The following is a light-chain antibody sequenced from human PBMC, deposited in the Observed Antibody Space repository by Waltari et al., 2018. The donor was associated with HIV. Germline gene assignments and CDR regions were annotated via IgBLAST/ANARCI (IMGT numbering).Light chain of an antibody. CDR2: GAS. V-gene: IGKV3-20*01. Sequence: EIVLTQSPGTLSLSPGERATLSCRTSQSVISDHLAWYQQKRGQAPRLLIFGASSRATGIPDRFSGSGSGTDFTLTISRLEPEDFAMYYCQQYGNSPRTFGQGTKLEFK. CDR1: QSVISDH. J-gene: IGKJ2*01. CDR3: QQYGNSPRT.